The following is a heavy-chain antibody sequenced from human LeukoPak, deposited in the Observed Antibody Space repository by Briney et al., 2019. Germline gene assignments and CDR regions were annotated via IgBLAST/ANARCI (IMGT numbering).Heavy chain of an antibody. CDR3: ARVLLWLGDFDY. CDR1: GGSISSGDYY. Sequence: PSETLSLTCTVSGGSISSGDYYWSWIRQPPGKGLEWIGYIYYSGSTYYNPSLKSRVTISVDTSKNQFSLKLSSVTAADTAVYYCARVLLWLGDFDYWGQGPRSPSPQ. J-gene: IGHJ4*02. D-gene: IGHD3-10*01. V-gene: IGHV4-30-4*08. CDR2: IYYSGST.